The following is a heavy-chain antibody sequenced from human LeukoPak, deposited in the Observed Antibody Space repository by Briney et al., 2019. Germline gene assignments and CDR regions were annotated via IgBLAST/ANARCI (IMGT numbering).Heavy chain of an antibody. V-gene: IGHV3-33*01. D-gene: IGHD3-10*01. CDR3: ARIVYGSGSYLIDY. CDR1: GFSFSSYG. CDR2: IWYDGSNK. Sequence: GGSLRLSCAASGFSFSSYGMHWVRQAPGKGLEWVAAIWYDGSNKYYADSVKGRFTISRDNSKNTLYLQMNSLRAEDTAVYYCARIVYGSGSYLIDYWGQGTLVIVSS. J-gene: IGHJ4*02.